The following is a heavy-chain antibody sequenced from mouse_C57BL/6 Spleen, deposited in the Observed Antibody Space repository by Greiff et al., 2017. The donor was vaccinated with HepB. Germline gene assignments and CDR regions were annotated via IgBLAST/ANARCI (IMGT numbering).Heavy chain of an antibody. CDR1: GYSITSGYY. CDR2: ISYDGSN. J-gene: IGHJ2*01. D-gene: IGHD2-3*01. V-gene: IGHV3-6*01. CDR3: ASHDGYYFDY. Sequence: EVQLQQSGPGLVKPSQSLSLTCSVTGYSITSGYYWNWMRQFPGNKLEWMGYISYDGSNNYNPSLKNRISITRDTSKNQFFLKLNSVTTEDTATYYCASHDGYYFDYWGQGTTLTVSS.